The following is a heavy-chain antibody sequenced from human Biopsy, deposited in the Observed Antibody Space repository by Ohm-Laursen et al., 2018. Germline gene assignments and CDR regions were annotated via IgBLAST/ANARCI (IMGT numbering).Heavy chain of an antibody. CDR1: GFAFSYCG. Sequence: SLRLSCTASGFAFSYCGLHWVRQAPGKGLQWVAVMWSDGINKNYADSVKGRFTVPRDNSNNVLYLQMSSLRDEDSAVYYCARDDDTTGHYMILNHWGQGTLVTVSS. CDR2: MWSDGINK. J-gene: IGHJ5*02. V-gene: IGHV3-33*01. D-gene: IGHD3-9*01. CDR3: ARDDDTTGHYMILNH.